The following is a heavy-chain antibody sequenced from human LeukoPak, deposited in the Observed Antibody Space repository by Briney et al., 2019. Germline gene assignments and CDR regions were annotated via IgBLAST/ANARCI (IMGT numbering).Heavy chain of an antibody. CDR3: ARHLGWGIVVVPAAIEGFDY. CDR1: GGSISSSSYY. CDR2: IYYSGST. D-gene: IGHD2-2*02. Sequence: SETLSLTCTVSGGSISSSSYYWGWIRQPPGKGLEWIGSIYYSGSTYYNPSLKSRVTISVDTSKNQFSLKLSSVTAADTAVYYYARHLGWGIVVVPAAIEGFDYWGQGTLVTVSS. J-gene: IGHJ4*02. V-gene: IGHV4-39*01.